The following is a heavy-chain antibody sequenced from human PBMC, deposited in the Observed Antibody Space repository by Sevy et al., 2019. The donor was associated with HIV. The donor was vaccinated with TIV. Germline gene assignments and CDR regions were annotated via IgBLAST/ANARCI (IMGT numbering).Heavy chain of an antibody. Sequence: ASVKVSCTASGYSLIDYYMHWVRQAPGQGLEWLGWVNPNNGGTTYAQMFQGRVAMTRDTSIATVYMELFRLRSDDTAIYYCARGPRGGFSGMYVWGQGATVTVSS. CDR1: GYSLIDYY. D-gene: IGHD3-10*01. V-gene: IGHV1-2*02. CDR3: ARGPRGGFSGMYV. CDR2: VNPNNGGT. J-gene: IGHJ6*02.